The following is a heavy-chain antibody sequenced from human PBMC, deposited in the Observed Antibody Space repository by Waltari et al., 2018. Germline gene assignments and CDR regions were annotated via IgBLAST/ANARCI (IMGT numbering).Heavy chain of an antibody. CDR3: AREDGAMVRGEALDY. D-gene: IGHD3-10*01. CDR1: GYTFTAYY. Sequence: QVQLVQSGAEVTKPGASVKVSCKASGYTFTAYYMHLVRQAPGQGLEWMGWINPNSGGTNYAQKFQGRVTMTRNTSISTAYMELSRLRSDDTAVYYCAREDGAMVRGEALDYWGQGTLVTVSS. V-gene: IGHV1-2*02. J-gene: IGHJ4*02. CDR2: INPNSGGT.